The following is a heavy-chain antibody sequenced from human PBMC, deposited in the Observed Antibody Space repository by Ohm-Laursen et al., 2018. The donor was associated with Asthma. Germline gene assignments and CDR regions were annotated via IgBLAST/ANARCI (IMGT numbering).Heavy chain of an antibody. D-gene: IGHD3-3*01. Sequence: RSLRLSCAASGFTFDDYAMHWVRQAPGKGLEWVSGISWNSGSIGYADSVKGRFTISRDNAKNSLYLQMNSLRAEDTALYYCAKADTIFGVGLFDYWGQGTLVTVSS. CDR3: AKADTIFGVGLFDY. J-gene: IGHJ4*02. CDR1: GFTFDDYA. V-gene: IGHV3-9*01. CDR2: ISWNSGSI.